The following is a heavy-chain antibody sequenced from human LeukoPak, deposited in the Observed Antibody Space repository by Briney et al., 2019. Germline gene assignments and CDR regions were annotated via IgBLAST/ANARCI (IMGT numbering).Heavy chain of an antibody. Sequence: SESLSLTCTVSGGSISSYYWSWIRQPPGKGLEWIGYIHYSGSTNYNPSLKSRVTISVDTSKNQFSLKLSSVTAADTAVYYRARGAQYCSSTSCYISDYWGQGTLVTVSS. J-gene: IGHJ4*02. D-gene: IGHD2-2*01. V-gene: IGHV4-59*01. CDR3: ARGAQYCSSTSCYISDY. CDR2: IHYSGST. CDR1: GGSISSYY.